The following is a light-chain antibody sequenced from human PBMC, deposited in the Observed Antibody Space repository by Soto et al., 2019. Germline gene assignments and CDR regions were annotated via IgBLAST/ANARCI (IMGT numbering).Light chain of an antibody. V-gene: IGKV3-15*01. CDR1: QSVSSN. CDR3: QQYNNWPRT. Sequence: EIVMTQSPATLSVSPGERATLSCRASQSVSSNLAWYQQKPGQAPRLLIYGASTRATGIPARFSGSGSGTEFTLTIRSLQSEDSAVYYFQQYNNWPRTFGQGSKV. J-gene: IGKJ1*01. CDR2: GAS.